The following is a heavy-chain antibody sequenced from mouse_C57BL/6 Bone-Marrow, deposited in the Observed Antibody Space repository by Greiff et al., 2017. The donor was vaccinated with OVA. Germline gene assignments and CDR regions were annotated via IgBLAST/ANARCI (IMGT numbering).Heavy chain of an antibody. V-gene: IGHV1-19*01. CDR3: AREGLRRDAMDY. CDR1: GYTFTDYY. Sequence: EVQLKESGPVLVKPGASVKMSCKASGYTFTDYYMNWVKQSHGKSLEWIGVINPYNGGTSYNQKFKGKATLTVDKSSSTAYMELNSLTSEDSAVYYCAREGLRRDAMDYWGQGTSVTVSS. CDR2: INPYNGGT. J-gene: IGHJ4*01. D-gene: IGHD2-4*01.